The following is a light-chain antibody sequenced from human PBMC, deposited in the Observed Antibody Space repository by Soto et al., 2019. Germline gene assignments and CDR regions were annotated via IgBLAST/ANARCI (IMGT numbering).Light chain of an antibody. CDR3: TPYTSSSARV. Sequence: QSALTQPASVSGSPGQSITISCTGTSSDVGGYDYVSWYQQHPGKAPKLIIYEVSNRPSGISNRFSSSKSGNTASLTISGLQAEDEADYYCTPYTSSSARVFGTGTKVTVL. CDR1: SSDVGGYDY. CDR2: EVS. V-gene: IGLV2-14*01. J-gene: IGLJ1*01.